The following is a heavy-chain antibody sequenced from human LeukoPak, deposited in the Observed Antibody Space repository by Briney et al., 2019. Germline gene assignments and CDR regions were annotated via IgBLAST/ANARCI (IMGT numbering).Heavy chain of an antibody. CDR1: GGSISSSSYY. J-gene: IGHJ4*02. V-gene: IGHV4-39*01. D-gene: IGHD3-9*01. CDR3: ARRHTRDILTGYCRDY. CDR2: NDYSGST. Sequence: AETLSLTCTVSGGSISSSSYYWGWIRQPPGKGLEWIPSNDYSGSTYYNPSLKSRVTISVDTSKNQFSLKLSSVTAADTAVYYCARRHTRDILTGYCRDYWGQGTLVTVSS.